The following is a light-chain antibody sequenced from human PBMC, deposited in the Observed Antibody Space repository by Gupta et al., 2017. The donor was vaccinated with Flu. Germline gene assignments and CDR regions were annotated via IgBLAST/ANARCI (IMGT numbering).Light chain of an antibody. Sequence: EIVLTQSPGTLSLSPGERATLSCRASQSVSSNYLAWYQQRPGQAPRLLIYGASTRATGVADRFSGSGSGTDFTLTISRLEPEDFAVYYCQEYGTSRSLGQGTKLEIK. CDR3: QEYGTSRS. CDR2: GAS. V-gene: IGKV3-20*01. J-gene: IGKJ2*03. CDR1: QSVSSNY.